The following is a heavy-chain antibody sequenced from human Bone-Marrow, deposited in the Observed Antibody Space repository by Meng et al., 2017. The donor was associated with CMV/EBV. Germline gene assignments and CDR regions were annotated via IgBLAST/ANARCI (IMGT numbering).Heavy chain of an antibody. CDR1: GYTFTSYY. V-gene: IGHV1-46*01. D-gene: IGHD3-3*01. J-gene: IGHJ4*02. Sequence: ASVKVTCKASGYTFTSYYMHWVRQAPGQGLEWMGIINPSGGSTSYAQKFQGRVTMTRDTSTSTVYMELSSLRSEDTAVYYCARDLTIFGVVTRTDYWGQGPLVTVSS. CDR3: ARDLTIFGVVTRTDY. CDR2: INPSGGST.